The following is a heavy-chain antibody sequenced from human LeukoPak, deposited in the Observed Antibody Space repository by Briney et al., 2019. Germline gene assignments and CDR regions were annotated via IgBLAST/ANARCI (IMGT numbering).Heavy chain of an antibody. Sequence: SQTLSLTCTVSGGSISSGDYYWSWIRQPPGKGLEWIGYIYYSGSTYYNPSLKSRVTISVDTSKNQFSLKLSSVTAADTAVYYCARVRFQGYYYYYYMDVWRKGTTVTVSS. D-gene: IGHD3-3*01. V-gene: IGHV4-30-4*08. CDR1: GGSISSGDYY. CDR2: IYYSGST. J-gene: IGHJ6*03. CDR3: ARVRFQGYYYYYYMDV.